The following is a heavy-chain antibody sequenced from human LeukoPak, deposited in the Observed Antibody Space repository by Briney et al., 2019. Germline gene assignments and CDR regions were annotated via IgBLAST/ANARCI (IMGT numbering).Heavy chain of an antibody. V-gene: IGHV4-34*01. CDR1: GGSFSDYY. D-gene: IGHD2-15*01. CDR2: INHSGST. CDR3: AGVDSGDIVVVVAARHHLPHWFDP. J-gene: IGHJ5*02. Sequence: SETLSLTCAVYGGSFSDYYWSWIRQPPGKGLEWIGEINHSGSTNYNPSLKSRVTISVDTSKNQFSLKLSSVTAADTAVYYCAGVDSGDIVVVVAARHHLPHWFDPWGQGTLVTVSS.